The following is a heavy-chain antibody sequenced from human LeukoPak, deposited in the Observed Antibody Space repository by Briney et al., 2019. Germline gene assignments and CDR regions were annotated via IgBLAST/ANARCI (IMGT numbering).Heavy chain of an antibody. Sequence: GASVKVSCKASGYTFTSYGISWVRQAPGQGLEWMGWISAYNGNTNYAQKLQGRVTMNTDTSTSTAYMELRSLRSDDTAVYYCAMETMVRGVIGGNWFDPWGQGTLVTVSS. J-gene: IGHJ5*02. CDR2: ISAYNGNT. CDR1: GYTFTSYG. CDR3: AMETMVRGVIGGNWFDP. D-gene: IGHD3-10*01. V-gene: IGHV1-18*01.